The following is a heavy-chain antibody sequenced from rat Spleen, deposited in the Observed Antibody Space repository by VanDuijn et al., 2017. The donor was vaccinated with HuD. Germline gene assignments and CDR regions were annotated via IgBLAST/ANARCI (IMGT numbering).Heavy chain of an antibody. D-gene: IGHD1-12*03. CDR1: GLTFSNYD. V-gene: IGHV5-20*01. Sequence: EVQLVESGGGLVQPGRSMKLSCAVSGLTFSNYDMAWVRQAPTKGLEWVASISYDDSGTYYRDSVKGRFTISRDNAKTTLYLQMDSLRSEDTATYYCTTYYDGYYRVMDAWGQGASVTDSS. CDR2: ISYDDSGT. CDR3: TTYYDGYYRVMDA. J-gene: IGHJ4*01.